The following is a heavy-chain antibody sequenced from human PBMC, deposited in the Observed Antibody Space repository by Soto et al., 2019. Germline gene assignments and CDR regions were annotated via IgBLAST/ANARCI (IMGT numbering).Heavy chain of an antibody. D-gene: IGHD3-16*01. V-gene: IGHV3-30*18. Sequence: GGSLRLSCAASGFTFSSYGMHWVRQAPGKGLEWVAVISYDGSNKYYADSVKGRFTISRDNSKNTLYLQMNSLRAEDTAVYYCAKEGGDYSYYGMDVWGQGTTVTVAS. CDR3: AKEGGDYSYYGMDV. CDR2: ISYDGSNK. J-gene: IGHJ6*02. CDR1: GFTFSSYG.